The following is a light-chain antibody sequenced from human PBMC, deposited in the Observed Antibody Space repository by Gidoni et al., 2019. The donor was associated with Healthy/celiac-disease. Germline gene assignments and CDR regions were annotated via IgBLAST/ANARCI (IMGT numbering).Light chain of an antibody. CDR1: SSHIGSNT. CDR3: AAWDDSLNGFWV. Sequence: QSVLTQPLSASGTPGQRVTISCSGSSSHIGSNTVNWYQQLPGTAPKLLIYRNNQRPSGVPDLFSGSQSGTSASLAISGLQSEDEADDYCAAWDDSLNGFWVFGGGTKLTVL. V-gene: IGLV1-44*01. J-gene: IGLJ3*02. CDR2: RNN.